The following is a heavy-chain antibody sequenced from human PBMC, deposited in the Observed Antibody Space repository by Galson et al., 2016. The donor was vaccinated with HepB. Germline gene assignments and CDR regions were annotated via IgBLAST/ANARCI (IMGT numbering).Heavy chain of an antibody. D-gene: IGHD6-13*01. CDR3: AKDLWVRQQLAYYFDY. Sequence: SLRLSCAASEFTSSSYAMAWVRQAPGKGLEWVSGISHSGGTTYYADSVKGRFTVSRDNSKNTLYLQMSSLRAEDTAVYYCAKDLWVRQQLAYYFDYWGQGTLVTVSS. V-gene: IGHV3-23*01. CDR2: ISHSGGTT. CDR1: EFTSSSYA. J-gene: IGHJ4*02.